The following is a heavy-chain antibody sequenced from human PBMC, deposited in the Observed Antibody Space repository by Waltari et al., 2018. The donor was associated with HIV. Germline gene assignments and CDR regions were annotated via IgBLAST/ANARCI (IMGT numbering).Heavy chain of an antibody. D-gene: IGHD4-17*01. CDR2: IRWNSGNI. CDR1: GFTLHYDA. CDR3: AKGHYGGNSEYFQH. V-gene: IGHV3-9*01. J-gene: IGHJ1*01. Sequence: EMQLVESGGNLVQPGRSLRLSCVASGFTLHYDAIHWVRQAPGKGLEWVSGIRWNSGNIDYADSVRGRFTISRDSTNNSLYLQMNSLRAEDTALYYCAKGHYGGNSEYFQHWGQGTLVTVSS.